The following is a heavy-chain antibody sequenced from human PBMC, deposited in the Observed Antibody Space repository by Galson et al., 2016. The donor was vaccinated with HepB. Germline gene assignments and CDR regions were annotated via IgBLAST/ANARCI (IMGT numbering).Heavy chain of an antibody. CDR1: GFTVGGSH. J-gene: IGHJ5*02. D-gene: IGHD2-21*02. CDR2: LYTDDNS. Sequence: SLRLSCAASGFTVGGSHMIWVRLTPGKGLEWVSVLYTDDNSYYSDSVKGRFTISRDNSKNTLYLQMNSLRAEDTAIYYCARTLVTANNWFEDWGQGTLVTVSS. CDR3: ARTLVTANNWFED. V-gene: IGHV3-53*01.